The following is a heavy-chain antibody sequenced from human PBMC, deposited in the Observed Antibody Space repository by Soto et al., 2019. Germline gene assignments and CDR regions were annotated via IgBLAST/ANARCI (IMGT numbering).Heavy chain of an antibody. J-gene: IGHJ6*02. V-gene: IGHV1-69*13. CDR2: IIPIFGTA. Sequence: GASVKVSCKASGGTFSSYAISWVRQAPGQGLEWMGGIIPIFGTANYAQKFQGRVTITADESTSTAYMELSSLRSEDTAVYYCARDWLVVPDAIYVPYGMDVWGQGTTVTVSS. CDR3: ARDWLVVPDAIYVPYGMDV. CDR1: GGTFSSYA. D-gene: IGHD2-2*02.